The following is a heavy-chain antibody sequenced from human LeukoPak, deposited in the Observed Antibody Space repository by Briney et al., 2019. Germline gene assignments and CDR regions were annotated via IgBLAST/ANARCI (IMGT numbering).Heavy chain of an antibody. D-gene: IGHD1-26*01. CDR3: AASPWELDF. CDR2: IYNGGNT. V-gene: IGHV4-4*09. CDR1: GVSINTYY. J-gene: IGHJ4*02. Sequence: SETLSLTCTVSGVSINTYYASWIRQAPGKGLEFSGFIYNGGNTNYNPSLKSRPPISVNTSTHQFSLRLTSVPAADTAMYYCAASPWELDFWGQGTLVTVSS.